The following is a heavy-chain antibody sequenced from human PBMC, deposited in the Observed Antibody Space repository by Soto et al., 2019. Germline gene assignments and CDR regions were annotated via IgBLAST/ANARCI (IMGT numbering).Heavy chain of an antibody. CDR1: GYSFAGYW. CDR2: INPGDSDT. J-gene: IGHJ3*02. D-gene: IGHD2-2*01. V-gene: IGHV5-51*01. CDR3: ARRDIVLVPGAMTAFDI. Sequence: PGESLKISCRGSGYSFAGYWIGWVRQMPGKGLEWMGMINPGDSDTIYSPSFRGQVTIPADKSITTAYLQWSSLKASDTAMYYCARRDIVLVPGAMTAFDIWGQGTMVTVSS.